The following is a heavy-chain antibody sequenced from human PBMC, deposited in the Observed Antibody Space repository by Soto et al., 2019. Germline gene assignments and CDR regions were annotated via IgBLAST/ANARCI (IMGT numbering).Heavy chain of an antibody. V-gene: IGHV1-69*01. CDR1: GGSFNRHT. CDR2: IIPIFGTA. CDR3: ASMDIAAAGIYYYYGMDV. D-gene: IGHD6-13*01. J-gene: IGHJ6*02. Sequence: QVQLVQSGAEVRKPGSSVRVSCKASGGSFNRHTISWVRQAPGQGLEWMGGIIPIFGTANHAQKFQGRVTIIADESTSTVYMELSSLRSDDTAIYYCASMDIAAAGIYYYYGMDVWGQGTTVTVSS.